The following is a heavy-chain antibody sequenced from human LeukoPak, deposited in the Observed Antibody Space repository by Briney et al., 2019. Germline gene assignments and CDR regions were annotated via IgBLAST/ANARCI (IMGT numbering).Heavy chain of an antibody. CDR1: GYTFTSYS. Sequence: ASVKVSCKASGYTFTSYSIHWVRQAPGQGPEWMGWINAGNGDTKYSQSFQGRVTNTRDTSASTAYMELSSLRSEDTAVYYCARVLWFGDLLVWTLGYWGQGTLVTVSS. D-gene: IGHD3-10*01. J-gene: IGHJ4*02. CDR3: ARVLWFGDLLVWTLGY. CDR2: INAGNGDT. V-gene: IGHV1-3*01.